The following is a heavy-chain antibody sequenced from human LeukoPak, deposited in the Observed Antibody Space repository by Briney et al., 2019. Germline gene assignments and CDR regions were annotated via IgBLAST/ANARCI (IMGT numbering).Heavy chain of an antibody. D-gene: IGHD3-3*01. CDR2: IYYSGST. V-gene: IGHV4-31*03. Sequence: SQTLSLTCTVSGGSISSGGYYWSWIRQHPEKGLEWIGYIYYSGSTDYNPSLKSRVTISVDTSKNQFSLKLSSVSVADTAVYYCARRIRFLGPQRFDPWGQGTLVTVSS. J-gene: IGHJ5*02. CDR3: ARRIRFLGPQRFDP. CDR1: GGSISSGGYY.